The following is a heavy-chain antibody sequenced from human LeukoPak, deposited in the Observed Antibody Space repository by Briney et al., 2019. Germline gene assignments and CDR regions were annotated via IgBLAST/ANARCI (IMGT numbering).Heavy chain of an antibody. Sequence: SETLSLTCTVSGGSISSSSYYWGWIRQPPGKGLEWIGSIYYSGSTYYNPSLKSRVTISVDTSKNQFSLKLSSVTAADTAVYYCARAGSGWYDYYYYYMDVWGKGTTVTVSS. V-gene: IGHV4-39*07. D-gene: IGHD6-19*01. J-gene: IGHJ6*03. CDR2: IYYSGST. CDR1: GGSISSSSYY. CDR3: ARAGSGWYDYYYYYMDV.